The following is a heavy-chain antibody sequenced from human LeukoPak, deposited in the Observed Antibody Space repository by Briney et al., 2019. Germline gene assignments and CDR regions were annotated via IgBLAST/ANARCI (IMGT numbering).Heavy chain of an antibody. J-gene: IGHJ4*02. CDR3: ATERIHPAATVTYSFDF. CDR1: GGSISSGGYY. CDR2: ISYSGTT. V-gene: IGHV4-30-4*08. Sequence: KTSETLSLTCTVSGGSISSGGYYWSWIRQHPGKGLEWIGYISYSGTTYYNPSLKSRISISMDTSKNQFSLEVRSVTAADTAVYYCATERIHPAATVTYSFDFWGQGALVTVSS. D-gene: IGHD2-2*01.